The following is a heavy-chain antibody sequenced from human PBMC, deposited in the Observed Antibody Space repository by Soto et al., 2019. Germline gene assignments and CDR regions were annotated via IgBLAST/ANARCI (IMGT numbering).Heavy chain of an antibody. CDR3: ARDRKYVFGSGVSRAPLSYYYMDV. CDR1: GGTFSRYS. D-gene: IGHD3-3*01. CDR2: INAGNGNT. V-gene: IGHV1-3*01. Sequence: ASVKVSCKASGGTFSRYSFNWVRQAPGQRLEWMGWINAGNGNTKYSQKFQGRVTITRDTSASTAYMELSSLRSEDTAVYYCARDRKYVFGSGVSRAPLSYYYMDVGGKGTRVPVS. J-gene: IGHJ6*03.